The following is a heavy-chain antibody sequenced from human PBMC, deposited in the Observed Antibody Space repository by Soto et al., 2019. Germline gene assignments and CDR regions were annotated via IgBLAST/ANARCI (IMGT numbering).Heavy chain of an antibody. D-gene: IGHD6-13*01. CDR1: GGSFSGYY. CDR3: ARLYGSRGPFDY. V-gene: IGHV4-34*01. Sequence: SETLSLTCAVYGGSFSGYYWTWIRQPPGTGLEWIGEMKHSGSTNYNPSLKSRVTISVDTSKNQFSLKLSSVTAADTAVYYCARLYGSRGPFDYWGQGTLVT. J-gene: IGHJ4*02. CDR2: MKHSGST.